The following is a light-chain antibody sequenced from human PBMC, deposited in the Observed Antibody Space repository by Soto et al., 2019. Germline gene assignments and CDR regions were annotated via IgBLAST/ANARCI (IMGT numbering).Light chain of an antibody. J-gene: IGLJ2*01. Sequence: QSALTQPPSVSGAPGQRVTISCTGSGTNIGAHYDVHWYQQIPGAAPKFLIYGNSNRPSGVPDRFSGSKSGTSASLAVTGLRAEDEGDYYCQSYDSSLSGVVFGGGTKVTVL. CDR3: QSYDSSLSGVV. V-gene: IGLV1-40*01. CDR1: GTNIGAHYD. CDR2: GNS.